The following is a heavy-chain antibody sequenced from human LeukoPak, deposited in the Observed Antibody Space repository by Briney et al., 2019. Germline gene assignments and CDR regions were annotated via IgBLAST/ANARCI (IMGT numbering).Heavy chain of an antibody. Sequence: GRSLRLSCAASGFTFSSYAMHWVRQAPGKGLEWVAVISYDGSNKYYADSVKGRFTISRDNSKNTLYLQMNSLRAEDTAVYYCARQLEGFDYWGQGTLVTVSS. CDR1: GFTFSSYA. CDR3: ARQLEGFDY. CDR2: ISYDGSNK. J-gene: IGHJ4*02. V-gene: IGHV3-30-3*01. D-gene: IGHD1-1*01.